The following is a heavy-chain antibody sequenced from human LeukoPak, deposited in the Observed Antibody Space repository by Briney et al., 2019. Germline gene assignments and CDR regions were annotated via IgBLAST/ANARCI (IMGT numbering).Heavy chain of an antibody. CDR2: VDPRDSYT. V-gene: IGHV5-10-1*01. D-gene: IGHD3-9*01. CDR3: ARRRHDILSGSSYGMDV. Sequence: GESLKISCKGSGYSFTSYWISWVRQMPGKGLEWMGRVDPRDSYTHLSPSFQGHVNISAHHSISSASQQWSCLKGSDTAMYYCARRRHDILSGSSYGMDVWGQGTTVTVSS. CDR1: GYSFTSYW. J-gene: IGHJ6*02.